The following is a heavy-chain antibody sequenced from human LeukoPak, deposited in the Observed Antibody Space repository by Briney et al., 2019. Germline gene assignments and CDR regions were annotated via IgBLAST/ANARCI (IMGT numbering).Heavy chain of an antibody. Sequence: PGGSLRLSCAASGFTFSSYSMNWVRQAPGKGLEWVSSISSSSSYIYYADSVKGRFTISRDNAKNSLYLQMNSLRAEDTAVYYCARLRFLEWFRRSGAFHISGQGTMVTVSS. D-gene: IGHD3-3*01. CDR2: ISSSSSYI. J-gene: IGHJ3*02. V-gene: IGHV3-21*01. CDR3: ARLRFLEWFRRSGAFHI. CDR1: GFTFSSYS.